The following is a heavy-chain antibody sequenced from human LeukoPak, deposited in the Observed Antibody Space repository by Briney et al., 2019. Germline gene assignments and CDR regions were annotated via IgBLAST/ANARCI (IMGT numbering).Heavy chain of an antibody. D-gene: IGHD3-22*01. CDR1: GFTFSSYG. CDR3: ARSPMNTYYYDSSGYYPKYYFDY. V-gene: IGHV3-33*01. CDR2: IWYDGSNK. J-gene: IGHJ4*02. Sequence: QPGGPLRLSCAASGFTFSSYGMHWVRQAPGKGLEWGAVIWYDGSNKYYADSVKGRFTISRDISKNTLYLQMNSLRAEDTAVYYCARSPMNTYYYDSSGYYPKYYFDYWGQGTLVTVSS.